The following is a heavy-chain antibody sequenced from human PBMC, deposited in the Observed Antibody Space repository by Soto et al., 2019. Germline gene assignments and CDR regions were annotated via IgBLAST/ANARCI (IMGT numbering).Heavy chain of an antibody. D-gene: IGHD6-6*01. V-gene: IGHV4-61*01. Sequence: QVQLQESGPGLLKPSETLSLTCTVSGGSVSSGSYFWSWIRQPPGKGLEWIGYIYYSGSTNYNPSLKSRVTISVDTSKNQFSLKLSSVTAADTAVYYCARDYSSASNDYYSYGMDVWGQWTKVTVSS. CDR3: ARDYSSASNDYYSYGMDV. CDR1: GGSVSSGSYF. CDR2: IYYSGST. J-gene: IGHJ6*02.